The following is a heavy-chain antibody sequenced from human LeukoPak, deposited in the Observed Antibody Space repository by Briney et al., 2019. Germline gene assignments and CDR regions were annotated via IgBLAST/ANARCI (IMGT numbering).Heavy chain of an antibody. J-gene: IGHJ4*02. Sequence: SETLSLTCAVYGGSFSGYYWSWIRQPPGKGLEWIGEINHSGSTNYNPSLKSRVTISVDKSKNQFSLKLSSVTAADTAVYYCARSVGATNERFDYWGQGTLVTVSS. D-gene: IGHD1-26*01. CDR2: INHSGST. CDR3: ARSVGATNERFDY. CDR1: GGSFSGYY. V-gene: IGHV4-34*01.